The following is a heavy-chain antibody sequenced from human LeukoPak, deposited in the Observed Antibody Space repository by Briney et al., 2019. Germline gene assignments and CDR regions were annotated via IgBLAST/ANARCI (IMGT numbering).Heavy chain of an antibody. J-gene: IGHJ4*02. CDR1: GFTLSSYW. V-gene: IGHV3-7*01. D-gene: IGHD6-19*01. CDR3: ARDGVAVAGTFDY. CDR2: IKQDGGEK. Sequence: GGSLRLSCAASGFTLSSYWMSWVRQAPGKGLEWVANIKQDGGEKYYVDSVKGRFTISRDNAKNSLYLQMNSLRAEDTAVYYCARDGVAVAGTFDYWGQGTLVTVSS.